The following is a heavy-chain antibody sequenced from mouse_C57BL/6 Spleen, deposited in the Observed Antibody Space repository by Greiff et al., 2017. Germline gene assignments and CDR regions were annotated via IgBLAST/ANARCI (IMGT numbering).Heavy chain of an antibody. CDR2: IYPGNSDT. Sequence: VQLQQSGTVLARPGASVKMSCKTSGYTFTSYWMHWVKQRPGQGLEWIGAIYPGNSDTSYDQKFKGKAKLTAVTSASTAYMELSSLTNEDSAVYYCTRCYYYGSSYGFACWGQGTLVTVSA. V-gene: IGHV1-5*01. D-gene: IGHD1-1*01. J-gene: IGHJ3*01. CDR3: TRCYYYGSSYGFAC. CDR1: GYTFTSYW.